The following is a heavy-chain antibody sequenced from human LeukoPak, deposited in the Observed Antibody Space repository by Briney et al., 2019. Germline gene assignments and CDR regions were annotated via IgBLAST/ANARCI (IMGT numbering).Heavy chain of an antibody. CDR3: ARASYSSGWYAGGGTFDY. CDR1: GYTFTGYY. Sequence: VASVKVSCKASGYTFTGYYMHWVRQAPGQGREWIGWINPNSGGTNYAQKFQGRVTMTRDTSISTAYMELSRLRSDDTAVYYCARASYSSGWYAGGGTFDYWGQGTLVTVSS. D-gene: IGHD6-19*01. CDR2: INPNSGGT. V-gene: IGHV1-2*02. J-gene: IGHJ4*02.